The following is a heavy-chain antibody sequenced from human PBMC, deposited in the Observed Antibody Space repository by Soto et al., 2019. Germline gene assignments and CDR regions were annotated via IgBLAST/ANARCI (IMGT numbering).Heavy chain of an antibody. CDR2: IYYSGST. J-gene: IGHJ4*02. Sequence: SETLSLTCTVSGGSISSYYWSWIRQPPGKGLEWIGYIYYSGSTNYNPSLKSRVTISVDTSKNQFSLKLSSVTAADTAVYYCARINYIWGSYRYTGFDYWGQGTLVTVSS. CDR1: GGSISSYY. CDR3: ARINYIWGSYRYTGFDY. V-gene: IGHV4-59*08. D-gene: IGHD3-16*02.